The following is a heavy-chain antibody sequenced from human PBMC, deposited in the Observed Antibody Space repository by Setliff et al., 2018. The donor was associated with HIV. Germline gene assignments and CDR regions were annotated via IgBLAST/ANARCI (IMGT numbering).Heavy chain of an antibody. J-gene: IGHJ6*03. Sequence: ASVKVSCKVSGFTLTELSMHWVRQAPGKGLEWMGSFNPEDGKTIYAQKFQGRVTMTRDTSISTAYMELSRLRSDDTAVYYCARDGGGPGDYYYYYMDVWAKGTTVTVSS. CDR2: FNPEDGKT. CDR1: GFTLTELS. D-gene: IGHD3-16*01. CDR3: ARDGGGPGDYYYYYMDV. V-gene: IGHV1-24*01.